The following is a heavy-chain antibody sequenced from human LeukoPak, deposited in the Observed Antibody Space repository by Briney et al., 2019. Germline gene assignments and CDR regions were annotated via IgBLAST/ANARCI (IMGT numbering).Heavy chain of an antibody. CDR3: AREVGVTTSWVADY. D-gene: IGHD4-17*01. V-gene: IGHV3-11*01. CDR2: ISSSGSTI. CDR1: GFTFSDYY. Sequence: GGSLRLSCAASGFTFSDYYMSWIRQALGKGLEWVSYISSSGSTIYYADSVKGRFTISRDNAKNSLYLQMNSLRAEDTAVYYCAREVGVTTSWVADYWGQGTLVTVSS. J-gene: IGHJ4*02.